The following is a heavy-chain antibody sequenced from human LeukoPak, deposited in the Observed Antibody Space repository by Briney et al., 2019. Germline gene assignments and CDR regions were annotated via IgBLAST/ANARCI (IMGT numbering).Heavy chain of an antibody. V-gene: IGHV3-30*18. J-gene: IGHJ6*02. CDR3: AKVLLYGIAQDYYYGMEV. D-gene: IGHD2/OR15-2a*01. Sequence: GGSLRLSCAASGFTFSSYWMSWVRQAPGKGLEWVAVTSYDGSDKYYADSVKGRFTISRDNSKNTLYLQMNSLRAEDTAVYYCAKVLLYGIAQDYYYGMEVWGQGTTVTVSS. CDR1: GFTFSSYW. CDR2: TSYDGSDK.